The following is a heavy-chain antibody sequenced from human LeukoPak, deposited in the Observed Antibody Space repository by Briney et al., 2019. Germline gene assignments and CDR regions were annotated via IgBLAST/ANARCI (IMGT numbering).Heavy chain of an antibody. CDR3: ARVYYYXSSXYXXHXXXXXDV. V-gene: IGHV1-18*04. CDR2: ISAYNGNT. CDR1: GYTFTGYY. D-gene: IGHD3-22*01. J-gene: IGHJ6*02. Sequence: GASVKVSCKASGYTFTGYYMHWVRQAPGQGLEWMGWISAYNGNTNYAQKLQGRVTMTTDTSTSTAYMELRSLRSDDTAVYYCARVYYYXSSXYXXHXXXXXDVWXXGTTVTVS.